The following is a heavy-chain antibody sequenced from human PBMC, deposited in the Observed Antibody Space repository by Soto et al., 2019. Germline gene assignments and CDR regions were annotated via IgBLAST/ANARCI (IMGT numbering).Heavy chain of an antibody. D-gene: IGHD6-6*01. CDR1: GFTFSSYS. CDR3: ASAFEYSSSSGPCDY. CDR2: ISSSSSYI. J-gene: IGHJ4*02. Sequence: EVQLVESGGGLVKPGGSLRLSCAASGFTFSSYSMNWVRQAPGKGLEWVSSISSSSSYIYYADSVKGRFTISRDNAKNSLYLQMNSLRAEDTAVYYCASAFEYSSSSGPCDYWGQGTLVTVSS. V-gene: IGHV3-21*01.